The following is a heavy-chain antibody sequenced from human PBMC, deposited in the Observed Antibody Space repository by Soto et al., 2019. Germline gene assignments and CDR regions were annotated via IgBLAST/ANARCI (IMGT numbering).Heavy chain of an antibody. Sequence: SETLSLTCAVYGGSFSGYYWSWIRQPPGKGLEWIGEINHSGSTKYNPSLKSRVTISVDTSKNQFSLKLSSVTAADTAVYYCARYRPTVSVVVPAAMADRGYTTFDYWGQGTLVTVSS. V-gene: IGHV4-34*01. J-gene: IGHJ4*02. CDR3: ARYRPTVSVVVPAAMADRGYTTFDY. D-gene: IGHD2-2*01. CDR2: INHSGST. CDR1: GGSFSGYY.